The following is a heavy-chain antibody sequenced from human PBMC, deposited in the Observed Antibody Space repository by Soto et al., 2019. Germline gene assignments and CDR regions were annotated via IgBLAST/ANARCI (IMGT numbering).Heavy chain of an antibody. V-gene: IGHV3-30*09. J-gene: IGHJ6*02. CDR1: GFTFRRYA. CDR3: ALDSQYGAAFIDV. CDR2: ISSDGSDK. Sequence: QVQLVESGGGVVQPGRSLRLSCAVSGFTFRRYAMHWVRQAPGKGLEWVAGISSDGSDKYYADSVKGRFAISRDKSKNTMYVQWNRMRAEYKAVYYCALDSQYGAAFIDVWGQGTTVTVSS. D-gene: IGHD3-10*01.